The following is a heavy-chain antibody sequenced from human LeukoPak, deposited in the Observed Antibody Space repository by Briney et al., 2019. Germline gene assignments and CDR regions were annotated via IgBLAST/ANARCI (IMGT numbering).Heavy chain of an antibody. V-gene: IGHV1-69*05. CDR3: ARGYYDSSGYSDWFDP. CDR2: IIPIFGTA. Sequence: SVKVSCKASGGTFSSYAISWVRQAPGQGLEWMGGIIPIFGTANYAQKFQGRVTITTDESTSTAYMELSSLRSEDTAVYYSARGYYDSSGYSDWFDPWGQGTLVTVSS. CDR1: GGTFSSYA. J-gene: IGHJ5*02. D-gene: IGHD3-22*01.